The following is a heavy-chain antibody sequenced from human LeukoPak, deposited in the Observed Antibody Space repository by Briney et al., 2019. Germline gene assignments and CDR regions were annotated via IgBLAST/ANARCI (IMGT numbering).Heavy chain of an antibody. CDR2: ISYSGST. J-gene: IGHJ4*02. V-gene: IGHV4-59*08. D-gene: IGHD6-13*01. CDR3: ASSSSWGTFDY. CDR1: GGSISTYY. Sequence: SETLSFTCTVSGGSISTYYWSWIRQPPGKGLEWIGYISYSGSTNYNPSPTSRVTISVDTSKDQFSLKLSSVTAADTAAYYCASSSSWGTFDYWGQGTLVTVSS.